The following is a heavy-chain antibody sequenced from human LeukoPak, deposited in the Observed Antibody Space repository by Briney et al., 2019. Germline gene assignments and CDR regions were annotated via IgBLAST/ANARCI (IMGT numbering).Heavy chain of an antibody. CDR1: RGTFSSYA. Sequence: SVKVSCKASRGTFSSYAINWVRQAPGQGLEWMGGIIPIFGTANYAQKFQGRVTITADESTSTAYMELSSLRSEDTAVYYCAKDREVTPGLDSWGQGTLVTVSS. D-gene: IGHD4-23*01. J-gene: IGHJ4*02. V-gene: IGHV1-69*13. CDR2: IIPIFGTA. CDR3: AKDREVTPGLDS.